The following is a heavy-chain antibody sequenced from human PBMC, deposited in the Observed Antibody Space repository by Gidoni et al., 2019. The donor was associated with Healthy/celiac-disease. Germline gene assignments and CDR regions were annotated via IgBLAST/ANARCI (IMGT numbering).Heavy chain of an antibody. Sequence: EVQLVESGGGLVKPGGSLRLSCAASGFTFSSYSMNWVRQAPGKGLEWVSAISSSSSYIYYADSVKGRFTISRDNAKNSLYLQMNSLRAEDTAVYYCARDGMIQLWFEGWYFDLWGRGTLVTVSS. V-gene: IGHV3-21*01. CDR1: GFTFSSYS. CDR2: ISSSSSYI. D-gene: IGHD5-18*01. CDR3: ARDGMIQLWFEGWYFDL. J-gene: IGHJ2*01.